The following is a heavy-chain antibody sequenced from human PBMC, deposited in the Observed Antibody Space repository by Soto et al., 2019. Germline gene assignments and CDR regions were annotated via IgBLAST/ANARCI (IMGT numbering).Heavy chain of an antibody. CDR1: GFTFSSHA. CDR2: ISASGGET. V-gene: IGHV3-23*01. Sequence: GGSLRLSCAASGFTFSSHAMIWVRQAPGKGLEWVSSISASGGETYYTDSVKGRFTVSRDDSQNTLYLQMNSLRVEDTAVYYCAKRAGYDVDYWGQGYLVTVSS. J-gene: IGHJ4*02. D-gene: IGHD5-12*01. CDR3: AKRAGYDVDY.